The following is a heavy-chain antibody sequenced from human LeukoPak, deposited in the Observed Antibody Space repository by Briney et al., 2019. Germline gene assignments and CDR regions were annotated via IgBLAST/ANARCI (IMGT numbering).Heavy chain of an antibody. D-gene: IGHD2-21*01. Sequence: VASVKVSCKTSGYTFTKYLIHWVRQAPGQGLEWMGTINPQGDITDYAQRFQVRITLTEDTPTSKVYMELSSLTSEDTAVYYCARPSYCVADNCGYWLDPWGPGTLVTVSS. CDR2: INPQGDIT. J-gene: IGHJ5*02. CDR3: ARPSYCVADNCGYWLDP. V-gene: IGHV1-46*01. CDR1: GYTFTKYL.